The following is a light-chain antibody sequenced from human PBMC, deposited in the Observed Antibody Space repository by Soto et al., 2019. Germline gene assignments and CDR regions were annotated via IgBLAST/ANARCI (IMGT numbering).Light chain of an antibody. V-gene: IGKV4-1*01. CDR2: WAS. CDR1: QSLLYNTNNRNK. CDR3: QQYYNTPRT. J-gene: IGKJ1*01. Sequence: DIVLTQSPDSLAVSLGERATINCRSSQSLLYNTNNRNKLAWYQQKSGQPPKLLIYWASTRESGVSDRFSGSGSGTDFTLTISSLQAEDVAVYYCQQYYNTPRTFGQGTKVEIK.